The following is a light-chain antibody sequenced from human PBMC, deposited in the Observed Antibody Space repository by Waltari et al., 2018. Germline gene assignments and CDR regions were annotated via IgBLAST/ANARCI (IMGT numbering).Light chain of an antibody. V-gene: IGLV3-25*03. J-gene: IGLJ3*02. Sequence: SYELTQPPSVSVSPGQTARITCSGDALPKQYAHWYQQKPGQAPVMVKYKDNERPSGIPERFSGSSSGTTVTLTISGVQAEDEADYYCQSADSSGTWVFGGGTNLTVL. CDR3: QSADSSGTWV. CDR1: ALPKQY. CDR2: KDN.